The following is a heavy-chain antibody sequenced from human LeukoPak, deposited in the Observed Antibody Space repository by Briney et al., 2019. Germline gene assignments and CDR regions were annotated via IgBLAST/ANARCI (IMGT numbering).Heavy chain of an antibody. CDR3: ARDLRGYSSSWYFDY. D-gene: IGHD6-13*01. J-gene: IGHJ4*02. V-gene: IGHV7-4-1*02. Sequence: ASVKVSCKASGYTFTSYAMNWVRQAPGQGLEWRGWINTNTGNPTYAQGFTGRFVFSLDTSVSTAYLQISSLKAEDTAVYYCARDLRGYSSSWYFDYWGQGTLVTVSS. CDR1: GYTFTSYA. CDR2: INTNTGNP.